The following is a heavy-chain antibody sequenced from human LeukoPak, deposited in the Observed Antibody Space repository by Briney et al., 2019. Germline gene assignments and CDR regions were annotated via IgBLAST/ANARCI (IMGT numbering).Heavy chain of an antibody. Sequence: GGSLRLSCAASGLTFSTYDMSWVRQAPGKGLEWVSVISGSGAGTNYADSVKGRFTISRDNSKNTLYLQMSSLRAEDTALYYCAKDLIQPGHYLDYWGQGALVTVSS. CDR2: ISGSGAGT. J-gene: IGHJ4*02. V-gene: IGHV3-23*01. CDR3: AKDLIQPGHYLDY. CDR1: GLTFSTYD. D-gene: IGHD2-2*01.